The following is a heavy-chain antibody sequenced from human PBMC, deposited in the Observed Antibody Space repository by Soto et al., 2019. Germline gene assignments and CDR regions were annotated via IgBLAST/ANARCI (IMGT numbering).Heavy chain of an antibody. CDR1: GFTFDDYA. D-gene: IGHD6-13*01. CDR3: AKEDSSYPRGAFDI. CDR2: ISGNSGSI. J-gene: IGHJ3*02. Sequence: EVQLVESGGGLVQPGRSLRLSCAASGFTFDDYAMHWVRQAPGKGLEWVSGISGNSGSIGYADSVTGRFTISSDNAKNSLYLQMSCLSAEDTALYYCAKEDSSYPRGAFDIWGQGTMVTVSS. V-gene: IGHV3-9*01.